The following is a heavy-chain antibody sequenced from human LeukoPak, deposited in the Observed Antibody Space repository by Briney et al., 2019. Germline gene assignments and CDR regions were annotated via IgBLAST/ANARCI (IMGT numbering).Heavy chain of an antibody. V-gene: IGHV3-9*01. CDR2: LGWDGGSI. D-gene: IGHD3-9*01. Sequence: GRSLRLSCEASGFTFHDHAMHWVRQAPGKGLEWVSGLGWDGGSIGYADSVKGRFTISRDNAKNSLYLQMNSLRAEDTAVYYCAREGNYDILTGYYTGYYYGMDVWGQGTTVTISS. CDR3: AREGNYDILTGYYTGYYYGMDV. J-gene: IGHJ6*02. CDR1: GFTFHDHA.